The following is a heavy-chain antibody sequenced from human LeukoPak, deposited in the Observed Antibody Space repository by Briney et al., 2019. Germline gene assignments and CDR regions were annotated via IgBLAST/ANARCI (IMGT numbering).Heavy chain of an antibody. J-gene: IGHJ5*02. Sequence: PGGSLRLSCAASGFTFSSHGMQWVRQAPGKGLEWVALIWYDGSRTNYVDSVMGRFTISRDSSKNTLYLQMDNLRVEDTAVYFCAKDLSYGSLWFDPWGQETLVTVSS. CDR2: IWYDGSRT. V-gene: IGHV3-33*06. D-gene: IGHD3-10*01. CDR3: AKDLSYGSLWFDP. CDR1: GFTFSSHG.